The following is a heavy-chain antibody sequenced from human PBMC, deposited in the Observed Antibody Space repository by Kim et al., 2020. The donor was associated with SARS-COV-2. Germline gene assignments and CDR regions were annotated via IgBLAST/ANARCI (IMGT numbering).Heavy chain of an antibody. D-gene: IGHD5-18*01. V-gene: IGHV3-13*04. J-gene: IGHJ6*02. CDR1: GFTFSSYD. Sequence: GGSLRLSCAASGFTFSSYDMHWVRQATGKGLEWVSAIGTAGDTYYPGSVKGRFTISRENAKNSLYLQMNSLRAGDTAVYYCARAAMAALYYGMDVWGQGTTVTVSS. CDR2: IGTAGDT. CDR3: ARAAMAALYYGMDV.